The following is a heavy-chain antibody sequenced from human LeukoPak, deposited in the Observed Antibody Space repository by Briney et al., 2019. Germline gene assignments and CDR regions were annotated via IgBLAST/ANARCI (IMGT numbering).Heavy chain of an antibody. D-gene: IGHD3-10*01. V-gene: IGHV1-3*01. CDR3: ARDRDPAYYYGSGSPFDY. CDR1: GYTFTSYA. Sequence: GASVKVSCKASGYTFTSYAMHWVRQAPGQRLEWMGWINAGNGNTKYSQKFQGRVTITRDTSASTAYMELSSLRSEDTAVYYCARDRDPAYYYGSGSPFDYWGQGTLVTVSS. CDR2: INAGNGNT. J-gene: IGHJ4*02.